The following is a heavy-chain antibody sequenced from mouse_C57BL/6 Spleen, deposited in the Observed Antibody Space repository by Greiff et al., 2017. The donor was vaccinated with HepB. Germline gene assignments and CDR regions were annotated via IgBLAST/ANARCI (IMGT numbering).Heavy chain of an antibody. CDR3: ARSEMEYYYAMDY. Sequence: EVKLQQSGPELVKPGASVKISCKASGYTFTDYYMNWVKQSHGKSLEWIGDINPNNGGTSYNQKFKGKATLTVDKSSSTAYMELRSLTSEDSAVYYCARSEMEYYYAMDYWGQGTSVTVSS. D-gene: IGHD2-3*01. CDR1: GYTFTDYY. CDR2: INPNNGGT. J-gene: IGHJ4*01. V-gene: IGHV1-26*01.